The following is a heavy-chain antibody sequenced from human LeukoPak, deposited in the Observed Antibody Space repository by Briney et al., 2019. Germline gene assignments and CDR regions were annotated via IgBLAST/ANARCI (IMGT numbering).Heavy chain of an antibody. CDR3: ARQPPQYYGMDV. CDR2: IYTSGST. Sequence: SETLSLTCTASGGSFSNYYWSWIRQPAGKGLEWIGRIYTSGSTNYNPSVKSRVTMSVDTSNNQFSLKLTSVTAADTAVYYCARQPPQYYGMDVWGQGTTVTVSS. CDR1: GGSFSNYY. D-gene: IGHD1-14*01. V-gene: IGHV4-4*07. J-gene: IGHJ6*02.